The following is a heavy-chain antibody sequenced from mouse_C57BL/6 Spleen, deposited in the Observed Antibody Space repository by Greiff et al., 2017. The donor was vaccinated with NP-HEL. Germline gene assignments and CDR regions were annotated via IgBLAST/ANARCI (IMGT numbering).Heavy chain of an antibody. D-gene: IGHD1-1*01. CDR3: ARWGYGSSYWYFDV. CDR1: GYTFTDYY. V-gene: IGHV1-76*01. CDR2: IYPGSGNT. J-gene: IGHJ1*03. Sequence: QVQLQQSGAELVRPGASVKLSCKASGYTFTDYYINWVKQRPGQGLEWIARIYPGSGNTYYNEKFKGKATLTAEKSSSTAYMQLSSLTSEDSAVYFCARWGYGSSYWYFDVWGTGTTVTVSS.